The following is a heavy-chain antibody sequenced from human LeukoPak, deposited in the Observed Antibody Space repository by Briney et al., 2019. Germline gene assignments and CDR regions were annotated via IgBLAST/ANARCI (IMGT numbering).Heavy chain of an antibody. CDR2: INTNTGNP. V-gene: IGHV7-4-1*02. CDR1: GYTFTGYY. J-gene: IGHJ6*03. CDR3: ASNKAYCGGDCYSFYYYYYMDV. Sequence: ASVKVSCKASGYTFTGYYMHWVRQAPGQGLEWMGWINTNTGNPTYAQGFTGRFVFSLDTSVSTAYLQISSLKAEDTAVYYCASNKAYCGGDCYSFYYYYYMDVWGKGTTVTVSS. D-gene: IGHD2-21*02.